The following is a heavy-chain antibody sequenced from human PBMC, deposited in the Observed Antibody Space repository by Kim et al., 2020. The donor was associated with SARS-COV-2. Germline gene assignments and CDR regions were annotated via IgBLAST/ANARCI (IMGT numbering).Heavy chain of an antibody. J-gene: IGHJ3*02. D-gene: IGHD3-3*01. Sequence: KRRVTISVDTSKNQFSLQLSYVTAADTAVYYCARQRYDFWSGYPQAFDIWGQGTMVTVSS. V-gene: IGHV4-39*01. CDR3: ARQRYDFWSGYPQAFDI.